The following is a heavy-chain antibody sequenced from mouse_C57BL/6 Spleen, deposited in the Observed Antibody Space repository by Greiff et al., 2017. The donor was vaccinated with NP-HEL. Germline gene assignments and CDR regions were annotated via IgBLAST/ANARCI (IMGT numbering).Heavy chain of an antibody. D-gene: IGHD1-1*01. CDR3: ARFITTVVAPYYYAMDY. V-gene: IGHV1-64*01. Sequence: VQLQQPGAELVKPGASVKLSCKASGYTFTSYWMHWVKQRPGQGLEWIGLIHHNIGSTNYNENFKSKATLTVYKSSSTAYMQLSSLTSEDSAVYYCARFITTVVAPYYYAMDYWGQGTSVTVSS. J-gene: IGHJ4*01. CDR1: GYTFTSYW. CDR2: IHHNIGST.